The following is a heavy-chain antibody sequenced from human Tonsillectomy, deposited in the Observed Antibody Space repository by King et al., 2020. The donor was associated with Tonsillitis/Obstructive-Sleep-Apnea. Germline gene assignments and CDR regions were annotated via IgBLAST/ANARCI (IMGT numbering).Heavy chain of an antibody. CDR1: GFTFSSYA. V-gene: IGHV3-30*04. D-gene: IGHD3-3*01. CDR3: ARDGCRGPLRFLEWLLPCS. J-gene: IGHJ5*02. Sequence: VQLVESGGGVVQPGRSLRLSCAASGFTFSSYAMHWVRQAPGKGLEWVAVISYDGSNKYYADSVKGRFTISRDNSKNTLYLQMNSLRAEDTAVYYCARDGCRGPLRFLEWLLPCSWGQGTLVTVSS. CDR2: ISYDGSNK.